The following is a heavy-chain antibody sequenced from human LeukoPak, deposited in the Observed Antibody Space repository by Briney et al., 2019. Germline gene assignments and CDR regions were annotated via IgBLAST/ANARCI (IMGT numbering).Heavy chain of an antibody. D-gene: IGHD6-13*01. CDR3: ATDSIAAAGKDY. V-gene: IGHV1-24*01. CDR2: FDPEDGET. J-gene: IGHJ4*02. CDR1: GYTLTELS. Sequence: ASVKVSCKVSGYTLTELSMHWVRQAPGKGLEWMGGFDPEDGETIYAQKFQGRVTMTEDTSTDTAHMELSSLRSEDTAVYYCATDSIAAAGKDYWGQGTLVTVSS.